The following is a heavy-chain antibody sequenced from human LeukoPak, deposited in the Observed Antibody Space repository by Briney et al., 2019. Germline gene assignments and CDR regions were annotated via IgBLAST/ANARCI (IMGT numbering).Heavy chain of an antibody. CDR3: ARDPYSKMFGG. J-gene: IGHJ4*02. Sequence: GGSLRLSCAVSGFTFSDFAMSWVRQAPGKGLEWVSTIGDSGGITYYADSVKGRFTISRDNSKNTLYLQMNSLRVEDTAIYYCARDPYSKMFGGWGQGTLLTVSS. CDR2: IGDSGGIT. CDR1: GFTFSDFA. D-gene: IGHD3-10*02. V-gene: IGHV3-23*01.